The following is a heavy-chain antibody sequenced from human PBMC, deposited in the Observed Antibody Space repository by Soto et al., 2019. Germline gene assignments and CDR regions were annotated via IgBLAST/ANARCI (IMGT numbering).Heavy chain of an antibody. J-gene: IGHJ4*02. CDR1: GFTFSSYA. CDR3: AKDPGGNQDYDFWSGYFDY. CDR2: ISGSGGST. Sequence: PGGSLRLSCAASGFTFSSYAMSWVRQAPGKGLEWVSAISGSGGSTYYADSVKGRFTISRDNSKNTLYLQMNSLRAEDTAVYYCAKDPGGNQDYDFWSGYFDYWGQGTLVTVSS. V-gene: IGHV3-23*01. D-gene: IGHD3-3*01.